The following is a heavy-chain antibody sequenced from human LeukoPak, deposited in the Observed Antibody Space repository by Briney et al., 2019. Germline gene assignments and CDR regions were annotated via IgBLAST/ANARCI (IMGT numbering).Heavy chain of an antibody. CDR3: ARRVLMSSTGVPDTWLDP. J-gene: IGHJ5*02. D-gene: IGHD2-8*01. CDR1: GGSISNYY. Sequence: SETLSLTCTVSGGSISNYYWNCIRQPPGKGLEWIGYIDYRGSTNYNPSLKSRVTISVDTSKNQFSLNLGSVTAADTAISYCARRVLMSSTGVPDTWLDPWGQATLVTVSS. V-gene: IGHV4-59*08. CDR2: IDYRGST.